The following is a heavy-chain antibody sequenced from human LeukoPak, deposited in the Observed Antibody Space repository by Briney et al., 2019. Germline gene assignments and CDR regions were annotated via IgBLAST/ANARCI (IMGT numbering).Heavy chain of an antibody. CDR2: ISASNGNT. CDR1: GYTFTSYG. CDR3: ARVLWFGELSF. Sequence: ASVKVSFKASGYTFTSYGISWVRQPPAQGLEWVGLISASNGNTTYSQQPHSRVTMTTDTSTSTSYMELRSLRSDDTAVYYCARVLWFGELSFWGQGTLVTVSS. J-gene: IGHJ4*02. D-gene: IGHD3-10*01. V-gene: IGHV1-18*01.